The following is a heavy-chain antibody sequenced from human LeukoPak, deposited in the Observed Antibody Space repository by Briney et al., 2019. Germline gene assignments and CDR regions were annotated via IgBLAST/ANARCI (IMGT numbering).Heavy chain of an antibody. Sequence: SETLSLTCTVSGGSISSYYWSWIRQPPGKGLXXXXXXXXXGSTNYNPSLKSRVTISVDTSKNQFSLKLSSVTAADTAVYYCARDRSGYDSSGYYYYYYGMDVWGQGTTVTVSS. CDR1: GGSISSYY. D-gene: IGHD3-22*01. J-gene: IGHJ6*02. CDR3: ARDRSGYDSSGYYYYYYGMDV. V-gene: IGHV4-59*01. CDR2: XXXXGST.